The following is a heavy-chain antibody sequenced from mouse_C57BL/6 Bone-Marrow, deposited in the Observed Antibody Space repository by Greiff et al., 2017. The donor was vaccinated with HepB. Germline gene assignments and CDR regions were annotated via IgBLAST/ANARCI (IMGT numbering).Heavy chain of an antibody. Sequence: LVESGPELVKPGASVKISCKASGYSFTDYNMNWVKQSNGKSLEWIGVINPNYGTTSYNQKFKGKATLTVDQSSSTAYMQLNSLTSEDSAVYYCARSGDYYDYDRAWFAYWGQGTLVTVSA. D-gene: IGHD2-4*01. CDR1: GYSFTDYN. J-gene: IGHJ3*01. CDR2: INPNYGTT. V-gene: IGHV1-39*01. CDR3: ARSGDYYDYDRAWFAY.